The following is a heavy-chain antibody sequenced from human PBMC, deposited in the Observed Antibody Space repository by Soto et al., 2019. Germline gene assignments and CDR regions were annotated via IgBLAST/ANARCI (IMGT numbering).Heavy chain of an antibody. CDR3: ANIDVTTTQNFDY. V-gene: IGHV3-30*18. CDR1: VFTCSSYG. CDR2: ISYDGSNK. D-gene: IGHD4-4*01. J-gene: IGHJ4*02. Sequence: GTLRLSGAASVFTCSSYGMHGVRQAPGKGLEWVAVISYDGSNKYYADSVKGRFTISRDNSKNTLYLQMNSLRAEDTAVYYCANIDVTTTQNFDYWGQGTLVTVSS.